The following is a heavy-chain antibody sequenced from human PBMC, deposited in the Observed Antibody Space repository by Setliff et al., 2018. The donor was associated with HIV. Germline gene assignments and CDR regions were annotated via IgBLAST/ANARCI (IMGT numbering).Heavy chain of an antibody. Sequence: NPSETLSLTCTVSGGSISGYYWSWIRQPPGKGLEWMGYIYSGGSTNYNPSLKSRVTISEDTSKNQLSLKLSSVTAADTAVYYCARKGNWNYPYDYWGQGTLVTVSS. D-gene: IGHD1-7*01. CDR2: IYSGGST. CDR1: GGSISGYY. CDR3: ARKGNWNYPYDY. V-gene: IGHV4-4*09. J-gene: IGHJ4*02.